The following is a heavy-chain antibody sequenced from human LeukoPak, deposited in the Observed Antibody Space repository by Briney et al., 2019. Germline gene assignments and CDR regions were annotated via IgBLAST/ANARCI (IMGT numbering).Heavy chain of an antibody. CDR2: ISNSGSYT. J-gene: IGHJ4*02. D-gene: IGHD1-26*01. Sequence: GGSLRLSCAASGFSFSDNYMSWIRQAPGKGLEWVSYISNSGSYTNYPDSVKGRFTISRDNSKNTLYLQLNSLRAEDTALYYCARHFGATLAPFDYWGQGTLVTVSS. CDR3: ARHFGATLAPFDY. V-gene: IGHV3-11*03. CDR1: GFSFSDNY.